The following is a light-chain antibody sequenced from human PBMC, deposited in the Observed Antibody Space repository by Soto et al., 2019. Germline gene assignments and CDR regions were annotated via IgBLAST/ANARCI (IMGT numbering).Light chain of an antibody. CDR1: SSNIGAGYD. Sequence: QSVLTQPPSVSGAPGQRVTISCNGSSSNIGAGYDVHWYQQLPGTAPKLLIYGNSNRPSGVPDRFSGSKSGTSASLAITGLQAEDEADYYCQSYDSSLSGYVVFGGGNKLTVL. CDR3: QSYDSSLSGYVV. J-gene: IGLJ2*01. CDR2: GNS. V-gene: IGLV1-40*01.